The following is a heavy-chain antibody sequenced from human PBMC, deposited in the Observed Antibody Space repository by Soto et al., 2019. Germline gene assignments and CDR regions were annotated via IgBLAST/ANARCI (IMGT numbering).Heavy chain of an antibody. CDR3: AIRGGTAMGVGAGMDV. CDR2: SIPIFGTA. J-gene: IGHJ6*02. D-gene: IGHD5-18*01. V-gene: IGHV1-69*01. Sequence: QVQLVQSGAEVKKPGSSVKVSCKASGGTFSSYAISWVRQAPGQGLEWMGGSIPIFGTANYAQKFQGRVTITADESTSTAYMELSSLRSEDTAVYYCAIRGGTAMGVGAGMDVWGQGTTVTVSS. CDR1: GGTFSSYA.